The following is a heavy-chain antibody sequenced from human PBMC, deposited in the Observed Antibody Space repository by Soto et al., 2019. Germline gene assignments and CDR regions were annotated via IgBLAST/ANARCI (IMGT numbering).Heavy chain of an antibody. V-gene: IGHV4-39*01. CDR3: ARSHTRYSYFDY. J-gene: IGHJ4*02. D-gene: IGHD5-18*01. CDR1: GGSISSSSYY. CDR2: IYYSGST. Sequence: PSETLSLTCTVSGGSISSSSYYWGWIRQPPGKGLEWIGSIYYSGSTYYNPSLKSRVTISVDTSKNQCSLKLSSVTAADTAVYYCARSHTRYSYFDYWGQGTLVTVS.